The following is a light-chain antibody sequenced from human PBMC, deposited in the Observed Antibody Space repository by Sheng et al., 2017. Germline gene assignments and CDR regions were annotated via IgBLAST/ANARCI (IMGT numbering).Light chain of an antibody. CDR1: QGISNY. CDR2: AAS. J-gene: IGKJ5*01. V-gene: IGKV1-27*01. Sequence: DIQMTQSPSSLSASVGDRVTITCRASQGISNYLAWYQQKPGKVPKLLIYAASTLQSGVPSRFSGSGSGTDFTLTISSLEPEDFGIYFCQHRSFWPTFGQGTRLDIK. CDR3: QHRSFWPT.